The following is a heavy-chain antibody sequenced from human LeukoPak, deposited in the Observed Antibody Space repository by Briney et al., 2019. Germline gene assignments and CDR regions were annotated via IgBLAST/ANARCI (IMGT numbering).Heavy chain of an antibody. V-gene: IGHV4-38-2*02. CDR3: ERDRYKNDGYCSGGSCFTDHYYYGMDV. Sequence: PSETLSLTCAVSGYSISIGYYWAWTRQPPGKGLEGIGNIYHSGSTYYNPSLNRPATISVHTSNNQFSMKMSSLTAADNAVYYWERDRYKNDGYCSGGSCFTDHYYYGMDVWGKGTTVTVSS. J-gene: IGHJ6*04. D-gene: IGHD2-15*01. CDR2: IYHSGST. CDR1: GYSISIGYY.